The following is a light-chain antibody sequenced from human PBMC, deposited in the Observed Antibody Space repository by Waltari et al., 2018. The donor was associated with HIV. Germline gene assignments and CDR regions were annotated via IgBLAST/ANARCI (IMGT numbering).Light chain of an antibody. CDR1: SSNIGSKY. CDR2: RNN. V-gene: IGLV1-47*01. Sequence: QSVLTQPPSASGTPGQRVTISCSGSSSNIGSKYVYWYQQLPGTAPKLLIYRNNQRPSWVPDRFSGSKSGTSASLAISGRRSEDEADYYCAAWDDSLLFGGGTKLTVL. CDR3: AAWDDSLL. J-gene: IGLJ2*01.